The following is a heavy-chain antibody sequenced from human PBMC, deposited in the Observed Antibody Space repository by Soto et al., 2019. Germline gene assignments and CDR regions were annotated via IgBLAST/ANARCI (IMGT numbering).Heavy chain of an antibody. CDR2: IKSKTDGGTT. CDR3: TTAPGVVMQPRPGFEMGTFDI. V-gene: IGHV3-15*01. CDR1: GFTFSNAW. Sequence: EVQLVESGGGLVKPGGSLRLSCAASGFTFSNAWMSWVRQAPGKGLEWVGRIKSKTDGGTTDYAAPVKGRFTISRDDSKNTLYLQMNSLKTEDTAVYYCTTAPGVVMQPRPGFEMGTFDIWGQGTMVTVSS. D-gene: IGHD3-16*01. J-gene: IGHJ3*02.